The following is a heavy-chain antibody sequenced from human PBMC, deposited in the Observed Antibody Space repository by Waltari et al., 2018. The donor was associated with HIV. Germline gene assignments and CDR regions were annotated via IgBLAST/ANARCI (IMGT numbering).Heavy chain of an antibody. CDR3: AKDQLYCSSTSCYRGGYYYYYGMDV. CDR2: ISGSGGST. Sequence: EVQLLESGGGLVQPGGSLILSCAASGLTFSSYAMSWVRQAPGKALECVSAISGSGGSTSYADSVKGRFTISRDNSKNTLYLQMNSLRAEDTAVYYCAKDQLYCSSTSCYRGGYYYYYGMDVWGQGTTVTVSS. V-gene: IGHV3-23*01. CDR1: GLTFSSYA. D-gene: IGHD2-2*01. J-gene: IGHJ6*02.